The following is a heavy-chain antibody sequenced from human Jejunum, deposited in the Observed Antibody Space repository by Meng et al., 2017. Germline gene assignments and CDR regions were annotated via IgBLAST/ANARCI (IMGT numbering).Heavy chain of an antibody. CDR1: GFTFSSYW. J-gene: IGHJ4*02. Sequence: GGSLRLSCAASGFTFSSYWMSWVRQAPGMGLEWVADIKQDGSAKYYVVSVKGRFTITRDNAKNTLYLQMNSLRIEDTAVYFCARMGDYDRSGYYYKFDYWGQGALVTVSS. CDR2: IKQDGSAK. CDR3: ARMGDYDRSGYYYKFDY. D-gene: IGHD3-22*01. V-gene: IGHV3-7*01.